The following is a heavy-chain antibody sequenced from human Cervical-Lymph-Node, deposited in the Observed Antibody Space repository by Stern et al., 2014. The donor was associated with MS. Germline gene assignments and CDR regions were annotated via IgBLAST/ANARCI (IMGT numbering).Heavy chain of an antibody. CDR2: IYYSGST. J-gene: IGHJ4*02. D-gene: IGHD3-16*01. Sequence: QVQLQESGPGLVKPSQTLSLTCTVSGGSISSSAYYWSWIRQHPGKGLEWIGYIYYSGSTYYNPSLKSRVTISVDTSKNQFSLKLSSVTAADTAVHYCARGGHTIGAGGGFDYWGQGTLVTVSS. CDR1: GGSISSSAYY. V-gene: IGHV4-31*03. CDR3: ARGGHTIGAGGGFDY.